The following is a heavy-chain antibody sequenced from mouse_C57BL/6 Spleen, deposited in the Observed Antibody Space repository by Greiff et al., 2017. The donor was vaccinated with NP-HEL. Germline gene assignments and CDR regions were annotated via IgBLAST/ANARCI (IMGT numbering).Heavy chain of an antibody. Sequence: VQLQLSGAELVRPGASVTLSCKASGYTFTDYEMHWVKQTPVHGLEWIGAIDPETGGTAYNQKFKGKAILTADKSSSTAYMELRSLTSEDSAVYYCITTVVGGAMDYWGQGTSVTVSS. CDR3: ITTVVGGAMDY. V-gene: IGHV1-15*01. CDR1: GYTFTDYE. J-gene: IGHJ4*01. CDR2: IDPETGGT. D-gene: IGHD1-1*01.